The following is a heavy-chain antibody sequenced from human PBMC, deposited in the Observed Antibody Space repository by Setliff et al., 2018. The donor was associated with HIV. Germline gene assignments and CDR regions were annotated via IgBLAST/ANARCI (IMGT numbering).Heavy chain of an antibody. J-gene: IGHJ4*02. D-gene: IGHD3-10*01. CDR3: ATSYGSGVAPFDN. CDR2: TIPIFSMS. V-gene: IGHV1-69*02. CDR1: GDTFSTHT. Sequence: ASVKVSCKASGDTFSTHTIHWLRQAPGQGPEWMGRTIPIFSMSNAALNFQGRLMITADKSSNTAYMSLTKLTFEDTAMYYCATSYGSGVAPFDNWGQGTQVTVSS.